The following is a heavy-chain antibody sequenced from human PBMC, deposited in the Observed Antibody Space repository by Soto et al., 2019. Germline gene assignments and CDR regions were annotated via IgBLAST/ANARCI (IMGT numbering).Heavy chain of an antibody. CDR3: ATVAGLWELRRVSWFDP. Sequence: ASVKVSCKVSGYTLTELSMHWVRQAPGKGLEWMGGFDPEDGETIYAQKFQGRVTMTEDTSTDTSYMELSSLRSEDTAVYYCATVAGLWELRRVSWFDPWGQGTLVTVSS. V-gene: IGHV1-24*01. CDR2: FDPEDGET. CDR1: GYTLTELS. D-gene: IGHD1-26*01. J-gene: IGHJ5*02.